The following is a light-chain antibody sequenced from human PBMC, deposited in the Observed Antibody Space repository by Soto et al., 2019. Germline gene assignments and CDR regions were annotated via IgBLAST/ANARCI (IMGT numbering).Light chain of an antibody. CDR2: EVS. V-gene: IGLV2-14*01. J-gene: IGLJ2*01. Sequence: QSVLTQPASVSGSPGQSITISCTGTSSDVGGYNYVSWYQQHAGKAPKLMIYEVSNRPSGVSNRFSGSKSGNTASLTISGLQAEDEADYYCSSYTTRGTLVFGGGTKLTVL. CDR3: SSYTTRGTLV. CDR1: SSDVGGYNY.